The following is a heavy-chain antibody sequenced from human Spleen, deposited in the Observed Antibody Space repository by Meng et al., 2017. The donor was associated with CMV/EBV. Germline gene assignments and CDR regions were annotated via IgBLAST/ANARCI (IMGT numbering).Heavy chain of an antibody. Sequence: CASSILTFANYARTWVRQTPGKGLEWVSGISASGGNTYYADSVKGRFSTSRDNAKNTLFLQMSSLRVEDTAVYYCAGTAAVNQASFYWGQGTLVTVSS. D-gene: IGHD6-13*01. CDR3: AGTAAVNQASFY. V-gene: IGHV3-23*01. J-gene: IGHJ4*02. CDR2: ISASGGNT. CDR1: ILTFANYA.